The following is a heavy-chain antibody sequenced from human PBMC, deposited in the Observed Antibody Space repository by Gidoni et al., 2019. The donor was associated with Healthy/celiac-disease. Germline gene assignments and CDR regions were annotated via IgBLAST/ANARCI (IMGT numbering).Heavy chain of an antibody. J-gene: IGHJ3*02. Sequence: EVQLVQSGAAVNKPGGALKISGQGSAYSFTSYWIGWVRQMPGKGLEWMGIIYPGDSDTRYSPSFQGQVTISADKSISTAYLQWSSLKASDTAMYYCARPHIAAAEAFDIWGQGTMVTVSS. CDR3: ARPHIAAAEAFDI. CDR2: IYPGDSDT. V-gene: IGHV5-51*03. CDR1: AYSFTSYW. D-gene: IGHD6-13*01.